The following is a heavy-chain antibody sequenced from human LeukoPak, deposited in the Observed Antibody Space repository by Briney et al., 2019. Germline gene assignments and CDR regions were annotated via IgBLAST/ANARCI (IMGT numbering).Heavy chain of an antibody. V-gene: IGHV4-59*12. Sequence: AETLSLTCTVSDGSISIYYWSWIRQPPGKGLEWIGYVYSSGNTNYSPSLKGRVTISVDTSKNQFSLKLSSVTAADTAVYYCARLPAYYYYDSSGYYPPHYFYGMDVWGQGTTVTVSS. J-gene: IGHJ6*02. CDR3: ARLPAYYYYDSSGYYPPHYFYGMDV. CDR1: DGSISIYY. CDR2: VYSSGNT. D-gene: IGHD3-22*01.